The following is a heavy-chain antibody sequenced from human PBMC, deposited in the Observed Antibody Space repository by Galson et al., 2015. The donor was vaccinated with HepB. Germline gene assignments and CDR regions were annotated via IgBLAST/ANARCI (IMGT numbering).Heavy chain of an antibody. D-gene: IGHD3-22*01. CDR3: ARVGGAYYYDISGALLDF. V-gene: IGHV3-23*01. CDR2: LSGNDGRT. J-gene: IGHJ4*02. CDR1: GFTLDTYD. Sequence: LRLSCAASGFTLDTYDMTWVRQAPGKGLDWVSSLSGNDGRTYYADSVKGRFTISRDVSKNTLSLQMHSLRADDTAVYYCARVGGAYYYDISGALLDFWGQGTLVSVSA.